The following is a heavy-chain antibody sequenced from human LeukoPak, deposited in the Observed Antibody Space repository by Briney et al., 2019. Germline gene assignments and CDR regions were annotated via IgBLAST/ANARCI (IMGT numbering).Heavy chain of an antibody. CDR2: INSDGSGT. V-gene: IGHV3-74*01. D-gene: IGHD5-18*01. J-gene: IGHJ4*02. Sequence: PGGSLRLSCAASGFTFSRYWMHWVCQAPGKGLVWVSRINSDGSGTRYADSVKGRFTISRENAKNTLYLQMNSLRAEDTAVYYCARGGITSMDGCWGQGTLVTVSS. CDR3: ARGGITSMDGC. CDR1: GFTFSRYW.